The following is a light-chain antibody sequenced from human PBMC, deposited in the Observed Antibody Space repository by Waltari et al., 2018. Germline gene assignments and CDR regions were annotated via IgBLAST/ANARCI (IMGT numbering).Light chain of an antibody. J-gene: IGLJ1*01. Sequence: QSALTQPRSVSGSPGQSVTISCTGTSSDVGDYNYVPWYRPHPDKAPNLMIYDVIKRPSGVPERFAGSKSGNTASLTISGLQAEDEADYYCCSYADTNIYVFGSGTKVTVL. CDR2: DVI. CDR1: SSDVGDYNY. V-gene: IGLV2-11*01. CDR3: CSYADTNIYV.